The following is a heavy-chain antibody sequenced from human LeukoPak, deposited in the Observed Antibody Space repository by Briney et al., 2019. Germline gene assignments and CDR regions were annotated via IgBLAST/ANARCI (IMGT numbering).Heavy chain of an antibody. J-gene: IGHJ4*02. CDR1: GYTFTSYG. D-gene: IGHD4-17*01. CDR3: ATGRSYGDYDFDY. Sequence: ASVKVSCKASGYTFTSYGISWVRQAPGQGLEWMGWISAYNGNTNYAQKLQGRVTMTTDTSTSTAYVELRSLRSDDTAVYYCATGRSYGDYDFDYWGQGTLVTVSS. V-gene: IGHV1-18*01. CDR2: ISAYNGNT.